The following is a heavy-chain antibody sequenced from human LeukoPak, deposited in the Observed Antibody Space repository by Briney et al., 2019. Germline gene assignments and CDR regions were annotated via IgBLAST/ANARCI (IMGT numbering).Heavy chain of an antibody. Sequence: GGSLRLSCAASGFTFSSYAMSWVRQASGKGLEWVSAISGSGGSTYYADSVKGRFTISRDNSKNTLYLQMNSLRAEDTAVYYCAKDLTELGAVAKGGLDYWGQGTLVTVSS. D-gene: IGHD6-19*01. V-gene: IGHV3-23*01. CDR1: GFTFSSYA. CDR2: ISGSGGST. J-gene: IGHJ4*02. CDR3: AKDLTELGAVAKGGLDY.